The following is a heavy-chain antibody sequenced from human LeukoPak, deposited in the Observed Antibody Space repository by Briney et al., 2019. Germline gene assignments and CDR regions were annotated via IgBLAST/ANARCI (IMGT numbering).Heavy chain of an antibody. Sequence: PSETLSLTCTVSGGSISSYYWSWIRQPPGKGLEWIGYIYYSGSTNYNPSLKSRVTISVDTSKNQFSLKLSSVTAADTAVYYCARENRGSTPYYYMDVWGKGTTVTVSS. V-gene: IGHV4-59*01. J-gene: IGHJ6*03. CDR3: ARENRGSTPYYYMDV. CDR1: GGSISSYY. D-gene: IGHD2-15*01. CDR2: IYYSGST.